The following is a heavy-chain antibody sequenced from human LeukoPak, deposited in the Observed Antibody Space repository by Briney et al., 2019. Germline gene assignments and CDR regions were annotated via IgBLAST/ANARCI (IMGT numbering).Heavy chain of an antibody. V-gene: IGHV3-30-3*01. Sequence: GRSLRLSCAASGYTFSTYVVHWVRQAPGKGLEWVAVISYDGSNKYYADSVKGRFSISRDNSKNTLYLQMNSLRAEDTAVYYCARALDEGARFDYWGQGTLVIVSS. J-gene: IGHJ4*02. CDR1: GYTFSTYV. CDR3: ARALDEGARFDY. CDR2: ISYDGSNK.